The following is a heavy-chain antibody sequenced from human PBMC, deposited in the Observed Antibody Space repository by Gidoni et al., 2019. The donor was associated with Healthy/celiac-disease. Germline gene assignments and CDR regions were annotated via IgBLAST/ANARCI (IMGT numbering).Heavy chain of an antibody. D-gene: IGHD3-3*01. Sequence: QVQLQESGPGLVKPSQTLSLTCTVSGGSISSGSYYWSWIRQPAGKGLEWIGRIYTSGSTNYNPSLKSRVTISVDTSKNQFSLKLSSVTAADTAVYYCARDAYYDFWSYGMDVWGQGTTVTVSS. J-gene: IGHJ6*02. CDR2: IYTSGST. CDR1: GGSISSGSYY. V-gene: IGHV4-61*02. CDR3: ARDAYYDFWSYGMDV.